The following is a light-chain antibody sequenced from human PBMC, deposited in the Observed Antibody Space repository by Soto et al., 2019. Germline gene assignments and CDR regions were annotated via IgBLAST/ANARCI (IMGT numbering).Light chain of an antibody. CDR1: QSVSGN. CDR3: QQYNNWPPT. V-gene: IGKV3-15*01. CDR2: GAS. J-gene: IGKJ5*01. Sequence: EIVMTQSPATLSVSPGERATLSCRASQSVSGNLAWYQQKPGQAPRLLIYGASTRTTGIPARFSGSGSGTDFTLTISSLQSEDFAVYYCQQYNNWPPTFGQGTRLEIK.